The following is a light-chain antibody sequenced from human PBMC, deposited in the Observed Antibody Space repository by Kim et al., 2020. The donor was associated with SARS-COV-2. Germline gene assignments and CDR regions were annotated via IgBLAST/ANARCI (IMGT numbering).Light chain of an antibody. Sequence: EIVLTQSPGTLSLSPGERATLSCRASQSVSSSYLAWYQLKPGQAPRLIIYGASSRATGIPDRFSGSGSGTDFTLTISRLEPEDFAVYYCQQYGYSLSFGGGTKVEIK. CDR2: GAS. J-gene: IGKJ4*01. CDR1: QSVSSSY. V-gene: IGKV3-20*01. CDR3: QQYGYSLS.